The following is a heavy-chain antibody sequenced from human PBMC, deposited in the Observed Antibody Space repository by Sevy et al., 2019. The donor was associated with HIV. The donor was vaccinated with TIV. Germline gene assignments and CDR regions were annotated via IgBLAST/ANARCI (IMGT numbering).Heavy chain of an antibody. J-gene: IGHJ4*02. CDR2: ISRSSSTI. CDR3: ARERKMYDSSGYYFHFDY. Sequence: GGCLRLSCAASGFTFSSYSMNWVRQAPGKGLEWVSYISRSSSTIYYADSVKGRLTISRDNAKNSLYLQMNSLRDEDTAVYYCARERKMYDSSGYYFHFDYWGQGTLVTVSS. V-gene: IGHV3-48*02. CDR1: GFTFSSYS. D-gene: IGHD3-22*01.